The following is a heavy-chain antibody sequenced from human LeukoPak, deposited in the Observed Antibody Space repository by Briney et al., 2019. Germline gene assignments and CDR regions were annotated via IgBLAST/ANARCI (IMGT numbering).Heavy chain of an antibody. V-gene: IGHV3-33*01. D-gene: IGHD2-15*01. Sequence: GSLRLSCAASGFTFSSYGMHWVRQAPGKGLEWVAVIWYDGSNKYYADSVKGRFTISGDNSKNTLYLQMNSLRAEDTAVYYCTVRDEYCSGGSCYRDYYYYGMDVWGKGTTVTVSS. CDR1: GFTFSSYG. CDR3: TVRDEYCSGGSCYRDYYYYGMDV. CDR2: IWYDGSNK. J-gene: IGHJ6*04.